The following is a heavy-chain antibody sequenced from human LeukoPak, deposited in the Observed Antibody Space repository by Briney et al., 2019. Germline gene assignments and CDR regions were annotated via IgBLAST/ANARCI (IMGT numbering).Heavy chain of an antibody. D-gene: IGHD5-18*01. V-gene: IGHV1-18*04. J-gene: IGHJ4*02. Sequence: GASVKVSCKASGYTFTSYGISWVRQAPGQGLEWMGWISAYNGNTNYAQKLQGRVTMTTDTSTSTAYMELRSLRSDDTAVYYCARSIAVSGYSYGSDYWGQGTLVTVSS. CDR1: GYTFTSYG. CDR3: ARSIAVSGYSYGSDY. CDR2: ISAYNGNT.